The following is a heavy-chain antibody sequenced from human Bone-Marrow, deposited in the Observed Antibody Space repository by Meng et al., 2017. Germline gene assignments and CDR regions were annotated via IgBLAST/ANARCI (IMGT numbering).Heavy chain of an antibody. Sequence: ASVKVSCKACGYTFTDYYMHWVRQAPGQGLEWMGWINASTGGTNYAQKFQGRVTMTRDTSITTAYMDLSRLRSDDTAVYYCAARGQTYYYDSSGYYRHLNFDYWGQGTLVTVSS. CDR3: AARGQTYYYDSSGYYRHLNFDY. CDR2: INASTGGT. CDR1: GYTFTDYY. J-gene: IGHJ4*02. D-gene: IGHD3-22*01. V-gene: IGHV1-2*02.